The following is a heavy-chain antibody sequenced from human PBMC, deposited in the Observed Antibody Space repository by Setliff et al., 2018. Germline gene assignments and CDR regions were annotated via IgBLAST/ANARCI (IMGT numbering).Heavy chain of an antibody. V-gene: IGHV3-7*01. CDR1: GFTFSKYW. J-gene: IGHJ4*02. CDR2: IKEDGSDQ. Sequence: PGGSLRLSCAASGFTFSKYWMSWVRQAPGKGLEWVANIKEDGSDQYYVDSVEGRFTVSRDNAKNSLYLQMNSPRFDDTAVYYCARDGRYYDRDYWGQGTLVTVSS. CDR3: ARDGRYYDRDY. D-gene: IGHD3-22*01.